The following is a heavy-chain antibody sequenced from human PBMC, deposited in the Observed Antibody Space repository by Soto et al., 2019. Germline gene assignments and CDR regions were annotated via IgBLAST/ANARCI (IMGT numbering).Heavy chain of an antibody. D-gene: IGHD6-6*01. J-gene: IGHJ5*02. CDR1: GFSFTGYY. CDR3: AKDLTRQLAYWLDP. CDR2: INAHSGGT. Sequence: ASVKVSCKASGFSFTGYYIHWLRQAPGQGLEWMGWINAHSGGTEYAQKFQGRVTLTRDTSIATAYLTLTSLTSDDTALYYCAKDLTRQLAYWLDPRGQGTKVTVYS. V-gene: IGHV1-2*02.